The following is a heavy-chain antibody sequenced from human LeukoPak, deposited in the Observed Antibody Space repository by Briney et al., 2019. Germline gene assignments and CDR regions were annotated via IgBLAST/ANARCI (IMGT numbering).Heavy chain of an antibody. Sequence: PGGSLRLSCAASGFTFSRYSLNWVRQAPGKGLEWVSYISSSGSTIYYADSVKGRFTISRDNAKNSLYLQMNRLRAEDTAVYYCAELGITMIGGVWGKGTTVTISS. CDR2: ISSSGSTI. J-gene: IGHJ6*04. CDR3: AELGITMIGGV. CDR1: GFTFSRYS. V-gene: IGHV3-48*04. D-gene: IGHD3-10*02.